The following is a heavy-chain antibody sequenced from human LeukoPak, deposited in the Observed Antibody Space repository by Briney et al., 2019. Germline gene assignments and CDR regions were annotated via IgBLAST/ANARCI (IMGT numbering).Heavy chain of an antibody. Sequence: SETLSLTCAVSGDSITSNNWWTWVRQPPGKGLEWIGEIYHSGSTNYNPSLRSRVTISVDKSKNQFSLKLSSVTAADTAVYYCARVLDWGVYFEYWGQGTLVSVSS. J-gene: IGHJ4*02. D-gene: IGHD7-27*01. V-gene: IGHV4-4*02. CDR3: ARVLDWGVYFEY. CDR1: GDSITSNNW. CDR2: IYHSGST.